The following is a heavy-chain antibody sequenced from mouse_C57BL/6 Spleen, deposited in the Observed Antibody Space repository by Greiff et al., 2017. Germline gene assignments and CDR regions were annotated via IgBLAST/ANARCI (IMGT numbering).Heavy chain of an antibody. Sequence: QVQLQQPGAELVKPGASVKLSCKASGYTFTSYWLQWVKQRPGQGLEWIGEIDPSDSYNNNNQKFKGKATLTLDTSSSTAYMQLSSLTSEDSAVYYCARSLITTVVAPYAMDYWGQGTSVTVSS. D-gene: IGHD1-1*01. CDR3: ARSLITTVVAPYAMDY. V-gene: IGHV1-50*01. CDR1: GYTFTSYW. CDR2: IDPSDSYN. J-gene: IGHJ4*01.